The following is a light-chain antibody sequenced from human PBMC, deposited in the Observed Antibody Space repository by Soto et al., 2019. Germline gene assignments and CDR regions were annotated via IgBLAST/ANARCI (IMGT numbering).Light chain of an antibody. CDR3: QQYNNWPLT. V-gene: IGKV3-15*01. CDR2: GAS. J-gene: IGKJ4*01. Sequence: TRCPPTLTVSPCEISTLSCRASQGISSSLGWYQQKPGQAPRRLIYGASTMATGTPARFSGSGSGTEFTLTISSLQSEDFAVYYCQQYNNWPLTFGGGTKVDIK. CDR1: QGISSS.